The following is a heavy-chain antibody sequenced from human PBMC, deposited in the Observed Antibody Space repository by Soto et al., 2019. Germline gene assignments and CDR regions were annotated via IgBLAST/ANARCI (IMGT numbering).Heavy chain of an antibody. V-gene: IGHV3-7*01. Sequence: GGSLRLSCAASGFTFSSYWMSWVRQAPGKGLEWVANIKQDGSEKYYVDSVKGRFTISRDNAKNSLYLQMNSLRAEDTAVYYCARTYCDFWSGFGDPYYYYMDVWGKGTTVTVSS. CDR2: IKQDGSEK. CDR1: GFTFSSYW. D-gene: IGHD3-3*01. J-gene: IGHJ6*03. CDR3: ARTYCDFWSGFGDPYYYYMDV.